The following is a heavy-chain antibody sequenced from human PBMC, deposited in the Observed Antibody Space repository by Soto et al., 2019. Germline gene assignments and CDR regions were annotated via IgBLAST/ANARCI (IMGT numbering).Heavy chain of an antibody. CDR1: GGTFRSNA. CDR2: IIPIFGTA. Sequence: SVKVSCKASGGTFRSNAISWVRQAPGQGLEWMGGIIPIFGTANYAQKFQGRVTITADESTSTAYMELSSLRSEDTAVYYCARDALRYFDWLPRHYYYGMDVWGQGTTVTVSS. CDR3: ARDALRYFDWLPRHYYYGMDV. J-gene: IGHJ6*02. D-gene: IGHD3-9*01. V-gene: IGHV1-69*13.